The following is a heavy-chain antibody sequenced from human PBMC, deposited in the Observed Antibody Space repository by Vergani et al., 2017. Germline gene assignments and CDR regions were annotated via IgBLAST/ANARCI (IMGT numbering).Heavy chain of an antibody. CDR2: IDPNNGDT. CDR3: ARGVRESSGNTNFDY. CDR1: GYAFTGSY. Sequence: QVQLVQSGAEVKKPGASVTVSCKASGYAFTGSYLHLMRQAPGQGLEWMGWIDPNNGDTKYAQKFQGRVTMTRDTSISTAYMELSRLRSDDTAVYYCARGVRESSGNTNFDYWGQGTLVTVSS. J-gene: IGHJ4*02. D-gene: IGHD4-23*01. V-gene: IGHV1-2*02.